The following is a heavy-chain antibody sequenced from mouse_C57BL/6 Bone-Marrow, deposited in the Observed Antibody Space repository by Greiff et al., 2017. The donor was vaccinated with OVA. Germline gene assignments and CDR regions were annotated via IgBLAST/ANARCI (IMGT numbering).Heavy chain of an antibody. V-gene: IGHV2-2*01. D-gene: IGHD1-1*01. J-gene: IGHJ3*01. Sequence: VMLVESGPGLVQPSQSLSITCTASGFSLTSYGVHWVRQSPGKGLEWLGVIWSGGSTDYNAAFISRLSISKDNSKSQVFFKMNSLQADDTAIYYCARSDYGSSYPFAYWGQGTLVTVSA. CDR3: ARSDYGSSYPFAY. CDR2: IWSGGST. CDR1: GFSLTSYG.